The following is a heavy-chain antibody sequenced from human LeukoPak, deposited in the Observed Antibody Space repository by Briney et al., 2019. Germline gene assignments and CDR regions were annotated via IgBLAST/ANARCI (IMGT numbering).Heavy chain of an antibody. CDR3: ARSANYLTHYFDD. V-gene: IGHV3-53*01. CDR1: GFNVSRNY. D-gene: IGHD2/OR15-2a*01. J-gene: IGHJ4*02. CDR2: LYTGGGA. Sequence: GGSLRLSCAAAGFNVSRNYMSWVRQAPGGGLEWVSTLYTGGGAYYSAFVKGHFTISRDISKNTLYLQLSYLRAEDTAVYYCARSANYLTHYFDDWGQGTPVIVSS.